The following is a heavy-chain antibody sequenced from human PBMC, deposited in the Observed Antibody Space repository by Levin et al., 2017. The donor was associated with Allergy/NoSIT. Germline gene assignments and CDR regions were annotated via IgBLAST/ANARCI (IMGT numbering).Heavy chain of an antibody. D-gene: IGHD3/OR15-3a*01. CDR1: GFRFSDYY. Sequence: GSLRLSCAASGFRFSDYYMSWIRQVPGKGLEWVSYISVSGRETNYADAVKGRFTISRDNAKNSLSLQMNNLRVDASAVYYCAREGFWTDWGQGTLVTVSS. CDR2: ISVSGRET. J-gene: IGHJ4*02. CDR3: AREGFWTD. V-gene: IGHV3-11*06.